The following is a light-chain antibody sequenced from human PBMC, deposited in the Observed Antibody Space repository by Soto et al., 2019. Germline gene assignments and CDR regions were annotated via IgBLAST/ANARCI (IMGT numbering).Light chain of an antibody. J-gene: IGLJ1*01. CDR1: SIDVGSYNY. V-gene: IGLV2-8*01. CDR3: SSFAVTNTYV. Sequence: QSALTQPPSASVSPGQSVTISCIGTSIDVGSYNYVSWYQHHPGKAPKLMIFEVNKRPSGVPARFSGSKSDNTASLTISGLQAEDEADYCCSSFAVTNTYVVGSGTKLTVL. CDR2: EVN.